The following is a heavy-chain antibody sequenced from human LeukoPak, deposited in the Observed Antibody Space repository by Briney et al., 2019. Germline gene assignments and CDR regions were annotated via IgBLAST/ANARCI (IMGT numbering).Heavy chain of an antibody. CDR1: GFTFSSCT. CDR3: ARRGTVLDY. Sequence: PGRSLRLSCAASGFTFSSCTMHWVRQAPGKGLEWVAVISYDGSNKYYADSVKGRFTISRDNSKNTLNLQMNSLRGEDTALYYCARRGTVLDYWGQGTLVTVSS. V-gene: IGHV3-30-3*01. CDR2: ISYDGSNK. D-gene: IGHD3-10*01. J-gene: IGHJ4*02.